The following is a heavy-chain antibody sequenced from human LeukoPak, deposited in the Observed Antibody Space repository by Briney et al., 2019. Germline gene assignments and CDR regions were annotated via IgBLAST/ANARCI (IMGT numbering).Heavy chain of an antibody. V-gene: IGHV3-23*01. CDR3: AKATTAIVVDNFFDY. J-gene: IGHJ4*02. Sequence: GGCLRLSCAASGFTFTSYAMSWVRQAPGKGLEWASAISGNGGATYYADSVKGRFTISRDNSKNTLHLQMNSLRAEDTALYYCAKATTAIVVDNFFDYWGQGTLVSVSS. D-gene: IGHD3-22*01. CDR1: GFTFTSYA. CDR2: ISGNGGAT.